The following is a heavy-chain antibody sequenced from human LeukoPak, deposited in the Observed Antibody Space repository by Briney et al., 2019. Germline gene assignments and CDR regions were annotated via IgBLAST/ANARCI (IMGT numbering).Heavy chain of an antibody. CDR2: IRPDGSEK. CDR3: SGRSSFSSIC. J-gene: IGHJ4*02. D-gene: IGHD2-2*01. CDR1: GFTFNIHW. V-gene: IGHV3-7*01. Sequence: PGGSLRLSCEASGFTFNIHWMNWVRQAPGQGMGWLANIRPDGSEKVCVDSVRGRFTISRDNTKNSAYLQMSNLRSEDSAVYYCSGRSSFSSICWGQGIRVTASS.